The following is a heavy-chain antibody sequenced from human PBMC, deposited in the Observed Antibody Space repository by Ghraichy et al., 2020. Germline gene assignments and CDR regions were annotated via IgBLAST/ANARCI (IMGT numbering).Heavy chain of an antibody. V-gene: IGHV1-69*04. CDR2: IIPILGIA. J-gene: IGHJ5*02. D-gene: IGHD2-2*02. Sequence: SVKDSCKASGGTFSSYAISWVRQAPGQGLEWMGRIIPILGIANYAQKFQGRVTITADKSTSTAYMELSSLRSEDTAVYYCARDRDIVVVPAAIRYLRNWFDPWGQGTLVTVSS. CDR3: ARDRDIVVVPAAIRYLRNWFDP. CDR1: GGTFSSYA.